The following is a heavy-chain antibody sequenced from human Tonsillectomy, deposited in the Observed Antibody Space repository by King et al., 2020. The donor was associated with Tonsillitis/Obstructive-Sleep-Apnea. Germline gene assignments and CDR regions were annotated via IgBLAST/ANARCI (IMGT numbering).Heavy chain of an antibody. V-gene: IGHV4-34*01. CDR2: INHSGST. CDR1: GGSFSGYY. J-gene: IGHJ4*02. D-gene: IGHD3-22*01. CDR3: ARFPRGYYSFDY. Sequence: VQLQQWGAGLLKPSETLSLTCAVYGGSFSGYYWSWIRQPPGKGLEWIGEINHSGSTNYNPSLKSRVTISVDTSKNQFSLKLSSVTAADTAVYYCARFPRGYYSFDYWGQGTLVTVSS.